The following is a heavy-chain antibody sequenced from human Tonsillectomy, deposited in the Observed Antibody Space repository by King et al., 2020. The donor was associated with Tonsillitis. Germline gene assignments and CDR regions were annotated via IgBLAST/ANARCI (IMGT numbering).Heavy chain of an antibody. CDR2: ISFDGNKE. Sequence: VQLVESGGGVVQPGWSLRLSCAASGFIFSGHAMHWVRQTPGKGLEWVAAISFDGNKEYYGDSVRGRFTISRDNSENTLDLQMTSLTAEDTAVYYCARDNYAYSGSFHGYWGQGTLVTVSS. CDR3: ARDNYAYSGSFHGY. V-gene: IGHV3-30*01. CDR1: GFIFSGHA. D-gene: IGHD1-26*01. J-gene: IGHJ4*02.